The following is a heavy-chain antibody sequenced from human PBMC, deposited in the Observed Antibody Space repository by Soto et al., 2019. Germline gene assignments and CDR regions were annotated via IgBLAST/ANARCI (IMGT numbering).Heavy chain of an antibody. CDR1: GYTFTKYW. V-gene: IGHV5-51*04. D-gene: IGHD1-26*01. Sequence: ESLKISCKGSGYTFTKYWIGSVRQMPGKGLEWMGIIYPGDSDTIYSPSFQGQVTISADKPISTAFLQWTSLKASDTATYYCARIVGSTSPTDYWGQGTLVTVSS. CDR2: IYPGDSDT. J-gene: IGHJ4*02. CDR3: ARIVGSTSPTDY.